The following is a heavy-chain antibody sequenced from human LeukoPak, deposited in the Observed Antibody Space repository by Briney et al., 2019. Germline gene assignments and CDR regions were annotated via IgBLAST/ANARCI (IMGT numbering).Heavy chain of an antibody. CDR2: IYTSGST. D-gene: IGHD3-10*01. Sequence: SETLSLTCTVSGGSISSYYWSWIRQPAGKGLEWIGRIYTSGSTNYNPSLKSRVTMSVDTSKNQFSLKLSSVTAADTAVYYCARERAYYGSGTTNDYWGQGTLVTVSS. V-gene: IGHV4-4*07. CDR1: GGSISSYY. J-gene: IGHJ4*02. CDR3: ARERAYYGSGTTNDY.